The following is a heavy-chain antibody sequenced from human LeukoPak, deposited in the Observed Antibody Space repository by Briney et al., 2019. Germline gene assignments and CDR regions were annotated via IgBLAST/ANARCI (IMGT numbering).Heavy chain of an antibody. V-gene: IGHV4-34*01. Sequence: SETLSLTCAVYGGSFSGYYWSWIRQPPGKGLEWIGEINHSGSTNYNPSLKSRVTISVDTSKNQFSLKLSSVTAADTAVYYCARLTGGKNYWGQGTLVTVS. CDR3: ARLTGGKNY. CDR1: GGSFSGYY. J-gene: IGHJ4*02. CDR2: INHSGST. D-gene: IGHD7-27*01.